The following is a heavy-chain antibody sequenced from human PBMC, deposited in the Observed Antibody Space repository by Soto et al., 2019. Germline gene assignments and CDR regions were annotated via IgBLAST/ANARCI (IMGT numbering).Heavy chain of an antibody. D-gene: IGHD3-22*01. Sequence: GGSLRLSCAASGFTFSSYSMNWVRQAPGKGLEWVSYISSSSSTIYYADSVKGRFTISRDNAKNSLYLQMNSLRDEDTAVYYCARDPKGRIVVVKDAFDIWGQGTMVTVSS. CDR1: GFTFSSYS. CDR2: ISSSSSTI. V-gene: IGHV3-48*02. J-gene: IGHJ3*02. CDR3: ARDPKGRIVVVKDAFDI.